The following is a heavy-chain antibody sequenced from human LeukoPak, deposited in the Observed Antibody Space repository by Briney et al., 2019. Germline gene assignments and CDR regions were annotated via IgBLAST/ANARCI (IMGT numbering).Heavy chain of an antibody. CDR3: ARDGRAGSLFAY. CDR2: IYLYGTT. J-gene: IGHJ4*02. CDR1: IGSISSSKW. V-gene: IGHV4-4*02. D-gene: IGHD6-19*01. Sequence: PSETLSLTCSVSIGSISSSKWWSWVRQSPVKGLEWIGEIYLYGTTNYNPSFTSRVTISVDTSKNQFSLKLSSVTAADTAIYYCARDGRAGSLFAYWGQGTLVTVSS.